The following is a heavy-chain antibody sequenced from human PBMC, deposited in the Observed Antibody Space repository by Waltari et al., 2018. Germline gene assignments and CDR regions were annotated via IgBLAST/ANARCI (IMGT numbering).Heavy chain of an antibody. D-gene: IGHD1-7*01. J-gene: IGHJ6*03. Sequence: QITLKESGPTLVKPTQTLTLTCTFSGFSLSTSGVGVAWIRQPPGKALEWLAVIYWDDDKKFRPSLGSTITITMGASKNQVVLKMTNREPVDTGTYYCAHRRELHYMDAWGSGTTVTVSS. V-gene: IGHV2-5*02. CDR2: IYWDDDK. CDR3: AHRRELHYMDA. CDR1: GFSLSTSGVG.